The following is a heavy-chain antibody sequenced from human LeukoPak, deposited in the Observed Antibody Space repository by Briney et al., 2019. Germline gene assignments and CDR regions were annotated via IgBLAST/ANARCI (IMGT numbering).Heavy chain of an antibody. J-gene: IGHJ5*02. V-gene: IGHV1-2*02. CDR3: ARAPVIVVVPAAIRGIYWFDP. CDR1: GYTFTGYY. Sequence: ASVKVSCKASGYTFTGYYMHWVRQAPGQGLERMGWINPNSGGTNYAQKFQGRVTMTRDTSISTAYMELSRLRSDDTAVYYCARAPVIVVVPAAIRGIYWFDPWGQGTLVTVSS. D-gene: IGHD2-2*01. CDR2: INPNSGGT.